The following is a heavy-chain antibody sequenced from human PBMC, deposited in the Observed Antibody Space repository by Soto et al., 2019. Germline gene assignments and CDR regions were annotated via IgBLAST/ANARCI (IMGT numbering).Heavy chain of an antibody. Sequence: SVKVSCKASGGTFSSYTISWVRQAPGQGLEWMGRIIPILGIANYAQKFQGRVTITADKSTSTAYMELSSLRSEDTAVYYCARKAGYVDLGGYYYGMDVCGQRTTVTVS. D-gene: IGHD3-9*01. CDR3: ARKAGYVDLGGYYYGMDV. V-gene: IGHV1-69*02. CDR1: GGTFSSYT. CDR2: IIPILGIA. J-gene: IGHJ6*02.